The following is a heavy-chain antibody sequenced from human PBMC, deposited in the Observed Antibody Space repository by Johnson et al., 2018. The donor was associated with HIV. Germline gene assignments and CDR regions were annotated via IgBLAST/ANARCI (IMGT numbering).Heavy chain of an antibody. J-gene: IGHJ3*02. Sequence: QVQLVESGGGVVQPGRSLRLSCAASGFTFTSYAMPWVRQAPGKGLEWVAVISYDGSNKYSADSVKGRFSISRNNSRDTLYLQMNSLRPEDTAVYYCAKVRRAYYEDSFDIWGQGTMVTVSS. CDR2: ISYDGSNK. CDR3: AKVRRAYYEDSFDI. V-gene: IGHV3-30*14. D-gene: IGHD3-22*01. CDR1: GFTFTSYA.